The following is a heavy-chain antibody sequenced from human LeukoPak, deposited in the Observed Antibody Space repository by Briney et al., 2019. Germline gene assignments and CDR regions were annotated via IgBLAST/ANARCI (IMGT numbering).Heavy chain of an antibody. J-gene: IGHJ4*02. Sequence: GGSLRLSCNASGFTFGRFAMVWVRQSPGKGLEWVSSITNSGGTSYYTDSVKGRFTISRDNSKNTLYLQMNSLRAEDTAVYYCTRTSGFDYWGQGTLVTVSS. D-gene: IGHD1-14*01. CDR1: GFTFGRFA. V-gene: IGHV3-23*01. CDR3: TRTSGFDY. CDR2: ITNSGGTS.